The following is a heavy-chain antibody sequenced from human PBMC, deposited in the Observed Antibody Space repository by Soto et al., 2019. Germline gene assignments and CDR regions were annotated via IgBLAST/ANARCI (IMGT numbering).Heavy chain of an antibody. CDR2: MYNTGST. Sequence: SETLSLTCTVSGGSISGYYWSWIRQPPGKGLEWIGYMYNTGSTVYNPSFKSRVTISVDTSKNQFSLKLNSVTAADTAVYYCARDLWGYCGTDCNPRDVWGQGTTVTVS. CDR1: GGSISGYY. J-gene: IGHJ6*02. D-gene: IGHD2-21*02. CDR3: ARDLWGYCGTDCNPRDV. V-gene: IGHV4-59*01.